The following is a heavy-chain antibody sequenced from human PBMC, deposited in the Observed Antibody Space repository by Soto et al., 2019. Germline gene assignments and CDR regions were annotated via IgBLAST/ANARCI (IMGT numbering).Heavy chain of an antibody. Sequence: QVQLQESGPGLVKPSETLSLTCTVSGGSISSYYWSWIRQPTGKGLEWIGYIYYSGSTHYNPSLKIRVTISVDTSNFQFSLKLSSVTAADTAVYYCARVWGYSFDIWGQGTMGTVSS. D-gene: IGHD2-15*01. CDR1: GGSISSYY. CDR3: ARVWGYSFDI. V-gene: IGHV4-59*01. CDR2: IYYSGST. J-gene: IGHJ3*02.